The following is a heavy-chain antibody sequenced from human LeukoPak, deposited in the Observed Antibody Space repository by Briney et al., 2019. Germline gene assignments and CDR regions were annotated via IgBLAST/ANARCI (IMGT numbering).Heavy chain of an antibody. CDR3: ARGRRDGYTLYYMDV. CDR2: IYYSGST. J-gene: IGHJ6*03. CDR1: GGSISSNTYY. V-gene: IGHV4-39*01. Sequence: SETLSLTCTVSGGSISSNTYYWGWIRQPPGKGLEWVGSIYYSGSTYYNPSLKSRVTISVDTSKNQFSLKLSSVTTADTAVYYCARGRRDGYTLYYMDVWGKGTTVSISS. D-gene: IGHD5-24*01.